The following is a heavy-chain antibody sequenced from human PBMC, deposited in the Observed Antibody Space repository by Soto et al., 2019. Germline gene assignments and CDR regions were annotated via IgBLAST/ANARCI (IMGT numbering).Heavy chain of an antibody. CDR2: IGSTDI. CDR1: GVTFNIQA. Sequence: PGGSLRLSRAAAGVTFNIQAVSGVRQDPGKGLEWVSTIGSTDIYYADSVKGRFTISRDNSKDILFLQMNSLRADDTAVYYCAKDHFKGNGVFDGFDVWGQGTMVTVSS. D-gene: IGHD2-8*01. V-gene: IGHV3-23*01. CDR3: AKDHFKGNGVFDGFDV. J-gene: IGHJ3*01.